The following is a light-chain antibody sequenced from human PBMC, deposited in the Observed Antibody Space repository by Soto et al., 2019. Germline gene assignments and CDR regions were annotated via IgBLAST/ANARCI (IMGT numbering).Light chain of an antibody. CDR1: RSEIGGYNY. CDR3: SSYAGSNNYV. J-gene: IGLJ1*01. V-gene: IGLV2-8*01. Sequence: SVLTQPPSPSGAPWQAVTNSCTGNRSEIGGYNYVSWYQQHPGKAPKLMIYEVSKRPSGVPDRFSGSKSGNTASLTASGLQAEDEADYYCSSYAGSNNYVFGTGTKVTVL. CDR2: EVS.